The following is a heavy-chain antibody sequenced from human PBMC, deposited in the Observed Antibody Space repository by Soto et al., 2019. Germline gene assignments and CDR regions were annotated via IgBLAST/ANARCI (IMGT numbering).Heavy chain of an antibody. J-gene: IGHJ4*02. V-gene: IGHV1-2*04. CDR2: INPNSGGT. CDR3: ARLEGLATISYYFDF. D-gene: IGHD3-9*01. CDR1: GYTFTGYY. Sequence: ASVKVSCKASGYTFTGYYMHWVRQAPGQGLEWMGWINPNSGGTNYAQKFQGWVTMTRDTSKSQFSLKLNSVTAADSAVYFCARLEGLATISYYFDFWGQGALVTVSS.